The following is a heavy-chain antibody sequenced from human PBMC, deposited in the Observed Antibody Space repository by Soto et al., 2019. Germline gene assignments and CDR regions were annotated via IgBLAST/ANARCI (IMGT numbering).Heavy chain of an antibody. J-gene: IGHJ6*02. D-gene: IGHD3-9*01. V-gene: IGHV3-21*01. CDR3: ARGSVYYDILTGYYTANHYYYYGMDV. CDR2: ISSSSSYI. Sequence: PXGCLRLSCAASGFSFSSYSKNWVRQAPGKGLEWVSSISSSSSYIYYADSVKGRFTISRDNAKNSLYLQMNSLRAEDTAVYYCARGSVYYDILTGYYTANHYYYYGMDVWGQGTTVTVSS. CDR1: GFSFSSYS.